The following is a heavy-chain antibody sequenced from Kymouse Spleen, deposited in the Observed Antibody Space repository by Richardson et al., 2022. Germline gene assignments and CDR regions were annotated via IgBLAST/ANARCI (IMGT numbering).Heavy chain of an antibody. CDR3: ARMGCSSTSCYGGVFDY. CDR1: GFTFDDYA. CDR2: ISWNSGSI. D-gene: IGHD2-2*02. J-gene: IGHJ4*02. V-gene: IGHV3-9*01. Sequence: EVQLVESGGGLVQPGRSLRLSCAASGFTFDDYAMHWVRQAPGKGLEWVSGISWNSGSIGYADSVKGRFTISRDNAKNSLYLQMNSLRAEDTALYYCARMGCSSTSCYGGVFDYWGQGTLVTVSS.